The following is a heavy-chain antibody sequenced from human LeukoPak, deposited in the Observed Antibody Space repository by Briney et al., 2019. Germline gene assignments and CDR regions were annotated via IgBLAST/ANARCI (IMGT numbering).Heavy chain of an antibody. CDR2: MNPNSGNT. CDR3: ARALRITMVRGVIYYFDY. CDR1: GYTFTSYG. Sequence: ASVKVSCKASGYTFTSYGISWVRQAPGQGLEWMGWMNPNSGNTGYAQKFQGRVTMTRNTSISTAYMELSSPRSEDTAVYYCARALRITMVRGVIYYFDYWGQGTLVTVSS. V-gene: IGHV1-8*02. D-gene: IGHD3-10*01. J-gene: IGHJ4*02.